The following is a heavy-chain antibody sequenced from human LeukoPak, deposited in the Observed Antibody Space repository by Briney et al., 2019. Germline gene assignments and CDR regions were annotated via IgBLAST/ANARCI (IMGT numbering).Heavy chain of an antibody. CDR2: IRYDGSNK. V-gene: IGHV3-30*02. Sequence: PGGSLRLSCAASGFTFSSYGMHWVRQAPCKGLEWVAFIRYDGSNKYYADSVKGRFTISRDNSKNTLYLQMNSLRAEDTAVYYCAEDGTPYYDFWSGYTPNDYWGQGTLVTVSS. CDR3: AEDGTPYYDFWSGYTPNDY. J-gene: IGHJ4*02. D-gene: IGHD3-3*01. CDR1: GFTFSSYG.